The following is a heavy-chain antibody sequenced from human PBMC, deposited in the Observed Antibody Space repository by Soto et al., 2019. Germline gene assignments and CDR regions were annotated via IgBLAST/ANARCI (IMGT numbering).Heavy chain of an antibody. CDR2: ISSGSSDI. D-gene: IGHD3-3*02. Sequence: PGGSMRVSCSASGFTFMSLGGNWVRKAPGKGLEWIAYISSGSSDIYYGDSVKGRVTISRDNAQNSVYLQLENLRDADTAVYYCVRDLGCISESCHGHFDHWGRGTLVTVSS. J-gene: IGHJ4*02. CDR1: GFTFMSLG. CDR3: VRDLGCISESCHGHFDH. V-gene: IGHV3-21*06.